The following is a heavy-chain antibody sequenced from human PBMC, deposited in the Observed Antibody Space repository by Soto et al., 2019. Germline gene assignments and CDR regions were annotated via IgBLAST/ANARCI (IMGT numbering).Heavy chain of an antibody. CDR1: GCSLSRGDYY. J-gene: IGHJ6*02. D-gene: IGHD3-3*01. V-gene: IGHV4-30-4*01. CDR2: IYYSGST. Sequence: PSETLSLTCPVSGCSLSRGDYYWGWIRQPPGKGLEWIGYIYYSGSTYYNPSLKSRVTISVDTSKNQFSLKLSSVTAADTAVYYCARAPTTSGYYIYYYYGMDVWGQGTTVTVSS. CDR3: ARAPTTSGYYIYYYYGMDV.